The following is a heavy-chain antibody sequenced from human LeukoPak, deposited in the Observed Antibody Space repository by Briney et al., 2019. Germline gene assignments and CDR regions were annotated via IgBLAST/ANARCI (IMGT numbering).Heavy chain of an antibody. Sequence: PGGSLRLSCAASGFTFKNYHMNWVRQVPGKGPEWVSSITDNGLSIYYADSVKGRFTISRDNAENSLYLQMDSLRAEDTAVCCCAREAVSGSSYFDYWGLGTLVTVSS. CDR2: ITDNGLSI. V-gene: IGHV3-21*01. CDR3: AREAVSGSSYFDY. J-gene: IGHJ4*02. CDR1: GFTFKNYH. D-gene: IGHD6-19*01.